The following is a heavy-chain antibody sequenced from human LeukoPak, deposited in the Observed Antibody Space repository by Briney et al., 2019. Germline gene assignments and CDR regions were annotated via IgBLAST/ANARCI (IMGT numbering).Heavy chain of an antibody. J-gene: IGHJ3*02. V-gene: IGHV3-23*01. Sequence: GGSLRLSCAASGFTFNRNAISWVRQAPGKGLEWVSTIGGSGDKTFYADSVKGRFTISRDNSKNTLYLQMNSLRAEDTAAYYCAKGRLRLGELGAFDIWGQGTMVTVSS. CDR3: AKGRLRLGELGAFDI. CDR1: GFTFNRNA. D-gene: IGHD3-16*01. CDR2: IGGSGDKT.